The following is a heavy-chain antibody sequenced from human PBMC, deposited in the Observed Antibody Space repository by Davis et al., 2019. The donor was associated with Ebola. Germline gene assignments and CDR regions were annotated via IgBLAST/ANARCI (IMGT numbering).Heavy chain of an antibody. D-gene: IGHD3-3*01. CDR1: GFTFSSYS. J-gene: IGHJ6*02. V-gene: IGHV3-21*01. CDR2: ISSSSSYI. Sequence: GESLKISCAASGFTFSSYSMNWVRQAPGKGLEWVSSISSSSSYIYYADSVKGRFTISRDNAKNSLYLQMNSLRAEDTAVYYCARGRWRRITIFGVVPYYYYGMDVWGQGTTVTVSS. CDR3: ARGRWRRITIFGVVPYYYYGMDV.